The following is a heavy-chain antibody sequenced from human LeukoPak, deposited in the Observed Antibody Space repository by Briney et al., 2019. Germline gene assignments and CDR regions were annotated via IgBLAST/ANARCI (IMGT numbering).Heavy chain of an antibody. J-gene: IGHJ1*01. CDR2: FDPEDGET. D-gene: IGHD3-22*01. Sequence: ASVKVSCKVSGYTLTELSMHWVRQAPGKGLECMGGFDPEDGETIYAQKFQGRVTMTEDTSTDTAYMELNRLRSDDTAVYYCARVVQSTDSSGFYLPEYFQHWGQGTLVTVSS. CDR1: GYTLTELS. CDR3: ARVVQSTDSSGFYLPEYFQH. V-gene: IGHV1-24*01.